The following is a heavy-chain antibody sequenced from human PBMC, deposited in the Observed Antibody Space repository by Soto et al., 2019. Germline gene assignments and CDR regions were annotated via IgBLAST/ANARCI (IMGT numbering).Heavy chain of an antibody. CDR2: INAGDDIT. V-gene: IGHV1-3*01. CDR3: AREVVVSRGASYFGY. J-gene: IGHJ4*02. Sequence: ASVKVSCKASGYTFMSYPLHWVRQAPGQRPEWMGWINAGDDITQFSQKFQGRLTFTRDTSASTGYMELRSLRSEDTAIYYCAREVVVSRGASYFGYWGPGTLVTVSS. CDR1: GYTFMSYP. D-gene: IGHD2-2*01.